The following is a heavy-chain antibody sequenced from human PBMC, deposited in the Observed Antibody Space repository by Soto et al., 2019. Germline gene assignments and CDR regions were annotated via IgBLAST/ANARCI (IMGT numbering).Heavy chain of an antibody. D-gene: IGHD3-3*01. CDR3: ARESVRFLEGFSYYYGMDV. J-gene: IGHJ6*02. Sequence: QVQLVQSGAEVKKPGASVKVSCKASGYTFTSYGISWVRQAPGQGLEWMGWISAYNGNTNYAQKLQGRVTMTTDTSTSTAYVELERLRLDDTEVYYCARESVRFLEGFSYYYGMDVWGQGTTVTVSS. CDR1: GYTFTSYG. CDR2: ISAYNGNT. V-gene: IGHV1-18*04.